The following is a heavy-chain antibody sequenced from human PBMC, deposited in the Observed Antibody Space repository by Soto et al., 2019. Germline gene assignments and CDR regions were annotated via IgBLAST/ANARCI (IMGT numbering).Heavy chain of an antibody. V-gene: IGHV3-21*06. CDR2: ISSGSNYT. CDR3: ARDFKESQYYYYCMDV. Sequence: EVQLVESGGGLVKPGGSLRLSCVVSGFTFSSYSMNWVRQAPGKGLKWVSSISSGSNYTYYADSVKGRFAISRDNAKNSVYLQMNSLRAEDTALYYCARDFKESQYYYYCMDVWGKGTTVTVSS. J-gene: IGHJ6*03. CDR1: GFTFSSYS. D-gene: IGHD3-10*01.